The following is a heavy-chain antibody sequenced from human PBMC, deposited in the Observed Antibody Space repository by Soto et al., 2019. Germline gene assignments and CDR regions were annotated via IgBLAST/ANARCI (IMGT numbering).Heavy chain of an antibody. V-gene: IGHV3-48*03. D-gene: IGHD3-10*01. Sequence: EVQLVQSGGGIVQPGGSLRLSCEASGFTFSSYEMNWVRQAPGKGLEWVSYIGFGGFTIFYADSVKGRFTISRDDAKNSLYLQMNGLRAEDTGIYYCARDPRMVRGVLIPGDAFDLWGQGTMVAVSS. CDR1: GFTFSSYE. J-gene: IGHJ3*01. CDR3: ARDPRMVRGVLIPGDAFDL. CDR2: IGFGGFTI.